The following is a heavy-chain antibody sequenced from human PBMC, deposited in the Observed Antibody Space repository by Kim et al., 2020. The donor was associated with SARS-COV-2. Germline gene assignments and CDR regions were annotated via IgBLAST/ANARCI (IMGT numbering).Heavy chain of an antibody. CDR3: ARRFARIFDY. CDR1: GGSISSYY. J-gene: IGHJ4*02. Sequence: SETLSLTCTVSGGSISSYYWSWIRQPPGKGLEWIGYIYYSGSTNYNPSLKSRVNISVDTSKNQFSLKLSSVTAADTAVYYCARRFARIFDYWGQGTLVTVSS. V-gene: IGHV4-59*13. D-gene: IGHD3-16*01. CDR2: IYYSGST.